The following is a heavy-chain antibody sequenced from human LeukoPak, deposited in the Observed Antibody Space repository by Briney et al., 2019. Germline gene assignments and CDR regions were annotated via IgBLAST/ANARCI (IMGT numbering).Heavy chain of an antibody. CDR1: GFTFSSYA. CDR2: ISGSGGST. D-gene: IGHD1-14*01. V-gene: IGHV3-23*01. J-gene: IGHJ4*02. CDR3: ASTWTTGSLFDY. Sequence: SGGSLRLSCAASGFTFSSYAMSWVRQAPGKGLEWVSAISGSGGSTYYADSVKGRFTISRDNSKNTLYLQMNSLRAEDTAVYYCASTWTTGSLFDYWGQGTLVTVSS.